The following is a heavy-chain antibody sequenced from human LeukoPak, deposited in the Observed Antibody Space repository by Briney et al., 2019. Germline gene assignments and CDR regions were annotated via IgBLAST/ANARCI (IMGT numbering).Heavy chain of an antibody. D-gene: IGHD5-24*01. J-gene: IGHJ6*03. CDR3: AKEGGDGYNRNYYYMDV. Sequence: GGSLRLSCAASGFTFSDYNMRWIRQAPGKGLEWVAFIRYDGSNKYYADSVKGRFTISRDNSKNTLYLQMNSLRAEDTAVYYCAKEGGDGYNRNYYYMDVWGKGTTVTISS. CDR1: GFTFSDYN. V-gene: IGHV3-30*02. CDR2: IRYDGSNK.